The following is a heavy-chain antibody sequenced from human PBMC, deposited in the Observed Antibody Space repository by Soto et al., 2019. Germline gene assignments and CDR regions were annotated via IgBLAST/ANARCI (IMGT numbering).Heavy chain of an antibody. D-gene: IGHD4-17*01. CDR2: IYHSGST. CDR3: ARTTVTTNYHYYYMDV. Sequence: QVLLQESGPGLVKPSGTLSLTCAVSSDSISSSNWWSWVRQPPGKGLEWIGEIYHSGSTNYNPSHKSRVTISVNESKNQFSLNLSSVTAADTAVYYCARTTVTTNYHYYYMDVWGKGTTVTVSS. V-gene: IGHV4-4*02. J-gene: IGHJ6*03. CDR1: SDSISSSNW.